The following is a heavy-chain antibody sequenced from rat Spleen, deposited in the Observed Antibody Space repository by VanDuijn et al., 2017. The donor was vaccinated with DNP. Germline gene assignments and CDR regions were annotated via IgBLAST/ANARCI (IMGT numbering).Heavy chain of an antibody. V-gene: IGHV5-7*01. CDR3: ARPDY. CDR1: GFIFSDYN. CDR2: ISSDGSGT. Sequence: EVQLVESGGGLVQLGRSLRLSCGGSGFIFSDYNMAWVRQAPKKGLEWVATISSDGSGTHYRDSVKGRFTISRDNAKSTLYLQMDSLRSEDTATYYCARPDYWGQGIMVTVSS. J-gene: IGHJ2*01.